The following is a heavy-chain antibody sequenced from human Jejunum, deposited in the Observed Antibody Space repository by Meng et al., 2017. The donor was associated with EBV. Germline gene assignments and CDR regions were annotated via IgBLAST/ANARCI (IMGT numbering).Heavy chain of an antibody. CDR2: INTRTGNP. J-gene: IGHJ4*02. Sequence: QVPLVQSGSELKKPGASGKVSCKASGYTFSRYAMNWVRQAPGQGLEWMGWINTRTGNPAYAQGFTGRFVFSLDTSVSTAYLQISSLKAEDTAVYYCASDISTATFGYWGQGTLVNVSS. CDR1: GYTFSRYA. V-gene: IGHV7-4-1*02. D-gene: IGHD2-21*02. CDR3: ASDISTATFGY.